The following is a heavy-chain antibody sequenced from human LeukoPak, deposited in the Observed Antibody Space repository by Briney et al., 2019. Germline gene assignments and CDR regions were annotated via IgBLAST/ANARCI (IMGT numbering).Heavy chain of an antibody. CDR1: GYTFTSYY. CDR3: ARGVSSGWDGGFDY. Sequence: ASVKVSCKASGYTFTSYYMHWVRQAPGQGLEWMGGIIPIFGTANYAQKFQGRVTITTDESTSTAYMELSSLRSEDTAVYYCARGVSSGWDGGFDYWGQGTLVTVSS. J-gene: IGHJ4*02. V-gene: IGHV1-69*05. D-gene: IGHD6-19*01. CDR2: IIPIFGTA.